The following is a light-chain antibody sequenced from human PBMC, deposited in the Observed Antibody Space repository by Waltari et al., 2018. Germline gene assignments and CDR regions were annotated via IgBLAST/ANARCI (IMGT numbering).Light chain of an antibody. J-gene: IGKJ2*01. CDR1: QSLTKRY. V-gene: IGKV3-20*01. Sequence: EVVLTQSPDTLSLSPGERVTLSCRASQSLTKRYLAWYQQKPGRAPRLLISGASSRAAGIPYRFIGSGSGTDFTLTISRLEPDDFAVYYCQQYGSSVLYTFGQGTKLEIK. CDR2: GAS. CDR3: QQYGSSVLYT.